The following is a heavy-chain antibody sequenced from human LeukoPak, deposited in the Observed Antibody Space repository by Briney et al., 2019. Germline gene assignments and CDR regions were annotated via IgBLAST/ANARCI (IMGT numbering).Heavy chain of an antibody. Sequence: RASVKVSCKASGYTFTTYAMHWVRQAPGQRLEWMGWINAGNGNTKYSQKFQGRVTITRDTSASTAYMELSSLRSEDTAVHYCASRREYCSTTSCSATFDIWGQGTMVTVSS. CDR2: INAGNGNT. V-gene: IGHV1-3*01. CDR3: ASRREYCSTTSCSATFDI. J-gene: IGHJ3*02. D-gene: IGHD2-2*01. CDR1: GYTFTTYA.